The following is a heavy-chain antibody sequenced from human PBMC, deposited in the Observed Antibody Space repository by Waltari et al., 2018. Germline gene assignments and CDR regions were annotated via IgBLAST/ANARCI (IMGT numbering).Heavy chain of an antibody. CDR2: IIPILGIA. V-gene: IGHV1-69*02. D-gene: IGHD6-13*01. Sequence: QVQLVQSGAEVKKPGSSVKVSCKASGGTFSSYTISWVRQAPGQGLEWMGRIIPILGIANDAQKFQGRVTITADKSTSTAYMELSSLRSEDTAVYYCASQRGSWNPFDYWGQGTLVTVSS. J-gene: IGHJ4*02. CDR3: ASQRGSWNPFDY. CDR1: GGTFSSYT.